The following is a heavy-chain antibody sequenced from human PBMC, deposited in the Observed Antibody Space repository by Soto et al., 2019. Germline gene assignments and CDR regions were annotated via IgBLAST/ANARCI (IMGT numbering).Heavy chain of an antibody. CDR1: GFSVSVDS. J-gene: IGHJ5*02. CDR3: ARHDCLDP. Sequence: VQLVESGGGLIQPGGSLRLSCAASGFSVSVDSMLWVRQAPGKGLEWVSLFYNTGFIHYADSVKGRFTISRDNSKNTLYLQMNSLSAEDTAVYFCARHDCLDPWGQGTMVTVSS. V-gene: IGHV3-53*01. D-gene: IGHD1-1*01. CDR2: FYNTGFI.